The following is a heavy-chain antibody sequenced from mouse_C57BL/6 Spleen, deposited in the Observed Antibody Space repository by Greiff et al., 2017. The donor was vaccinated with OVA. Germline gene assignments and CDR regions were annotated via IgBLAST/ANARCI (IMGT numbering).Heavy chain of an antibody. CDR1: GYTFTSYW. V-gene: IGHV1-64*01. CDR3: ARGYYGSRERAMDY. Sequence: QVQLQQPGAELVKPGASVKLSCKASGYTFTSYWMHWVKQRPGQGLEWIGMIHPNSGSTNYNEKFKSKATLTVDKSSSTAYMQLSSLTSEDSAVYYCARGYYGSRERAMDYWGQGTSVTVSS. CDR2: IHPNSGST. J-gene: IGHJ4*01. D-gene: IGHD1-1*01.